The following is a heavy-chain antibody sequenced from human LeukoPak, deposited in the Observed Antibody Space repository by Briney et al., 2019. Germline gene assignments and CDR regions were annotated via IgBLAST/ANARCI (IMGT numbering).Heavy chain of an antibody. CDR3: ARMGVYYYYYYMDV. J-gene: IGHJ6*03. Sequence: SETLSLTCTVSGGSISSYYWSWIRQPPGKGLDWIGYIYYSGSTNYNPSLKSRLTISVDTSKNQFSLKLSSVTAADTAVYYCARMGVYYYYYYMDVWGKGTTVTVSS. D-gene: IGHD2-8*01. CDR1: GGSISSYY. CDR2: IYYSGST. V-gene: IGHV4-59*01.